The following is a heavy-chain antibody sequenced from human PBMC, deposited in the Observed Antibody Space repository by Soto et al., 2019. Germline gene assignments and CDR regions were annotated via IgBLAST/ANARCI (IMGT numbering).Heavy chain of an antibody. Sequence: EVQLVQSGGGLVQPGGSLRLSCVGSGFTFTDFYMNWVRQAPGKGLEWVANIRPDGTETNYVESVRGRFTTSRDNAKNSLFLQMNSLRADDTALSYCAGWGGHDYNYGGQGILVTVSS. CDR3: AGWGGHDYNY. J-gene: IGHJ4*02. CDR1: GFTFTDFY. V-gene: IGHV3-7*03. D-gene: IGHD4-4*01. CDR2: IRPDGTET.